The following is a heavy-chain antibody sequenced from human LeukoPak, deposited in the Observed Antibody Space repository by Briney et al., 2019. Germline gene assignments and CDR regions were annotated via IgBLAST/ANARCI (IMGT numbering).Heavy chain of an antibody. CDR1: GFIFNNYN. D-gene: IGHD2-2*01. Sequence: GGSLRLSCAASGFIFNNYNMNWVRQAPGKGLEWVSAISGSGSNTYYADSVKGRFTISRDNSKNTLYLQMNSLRAEDTAVYYCAKSFRSTSLDYWGQGTLVTVSS. CDR3: AKSFRSTSLDY. V-gene: IGHV3-23*01. CDR2: ISGSGSNT. J-gene: IGHJ4*02.